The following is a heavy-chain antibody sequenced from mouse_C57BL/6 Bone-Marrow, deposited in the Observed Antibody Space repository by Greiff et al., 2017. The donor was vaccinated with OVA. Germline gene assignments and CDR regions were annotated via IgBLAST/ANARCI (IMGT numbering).Heavy chain of an antibody. CDR2: LDPSDSYT. V-gene: IGHV1-69*01. Sequence: QVQLQQPGAELVMPGASVKLSCKASGYTFTSYWMHWVKQRPGQGLEWIGELDPSDSYTNYTQKFKGKSTLTVDKSSSTAYMQLSSLTSEDSAVYYCARESYYGSSYFYWYFDVWGTGTTVTVSS. CDR1: GYTFTSYW. D-gene: IGHD1-1*01. CDR3: ARESYYGSSYFYWYFDV. J-gene: IGHJ1*03.